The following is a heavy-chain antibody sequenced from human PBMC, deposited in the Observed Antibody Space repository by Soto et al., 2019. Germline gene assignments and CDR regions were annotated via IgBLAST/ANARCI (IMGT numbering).Heavy chain of an antibody. CDR2: ISYDGSNE. D-gene: IGHD1-26*01. V-gene: IGHV3-30*18. J-gene: IGHJ4*02. Sequence: QVQLVESGGGVVQPGRSLRLSCAASGFSFSSYGLHWVRQAPGKGLEWVAAISYDGSNEYYADSVKGRFTISRDNSKNTLYLQMNSLRAEDTAVYYCAKAMYGGSYFSDYWGQGTLVSVSS. CDR3: AKAMYGGSYFSDY. CDR1: GFSFSSYG.